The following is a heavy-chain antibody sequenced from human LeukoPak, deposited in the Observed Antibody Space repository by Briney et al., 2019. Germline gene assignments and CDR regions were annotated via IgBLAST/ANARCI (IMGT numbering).Heavy chain of an antibody. CDR1: GYTFDIYG. CDR2: ISGYNGKT. CDR3: ARDRGSSAWYGDF. Sequence: ASVKVSCKASGYTFDIYGISWVRQAPGQGLEWMGWISGYNGKTSYAQNFQGRITLTTDTSTTTTYMELRSLTSDDTAVYYCARDRGSSAWYGDFWGQGTLVTVSS. D-gene: IGHD6-19*01. V-gene: IGHV1-18*01. J-gene: IGHJ4*02.